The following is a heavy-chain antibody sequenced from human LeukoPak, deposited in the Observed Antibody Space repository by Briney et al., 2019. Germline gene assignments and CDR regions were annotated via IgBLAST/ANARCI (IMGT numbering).Heavy chain of an antibody. Sequence: GGSLRLSCAASGFTFSNYWMNWVRQAPGKGLECLANIKQDGSETYYADSVKGRFTISRDNAKNSLYLQMNSLRAEDTAVYYCARETPRRGEARDGYRWGQGTLVTVSS. J-gene: IGHJ4*02. CDR3: ARETPRRGEARDGYR. CDR2: IKQDGSET. V-gene: IGHV3-7*01. CDR1: GFTFSNYW. D-gene: IGHD5-24*01.